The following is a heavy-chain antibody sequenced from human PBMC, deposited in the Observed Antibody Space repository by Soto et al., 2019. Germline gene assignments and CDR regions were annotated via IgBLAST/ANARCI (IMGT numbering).Heavy chain of an antibody. CDR1: GFTFSSYG. Sequence: QVQLVESGGGVVQPGRSLRLSCAASGFTFSSYGMHWVRQAPGKGLEWVAVISYDGSNKYYADSVKGRFTISRDNSTNTLYLQMNSLRAEDTAVYYCASTVYYYDSSGYNYWGQGTLVTVSS. J-gene: IGHJ4*02. CDR2: ISYDGSNK. CDR3: ASTVYYYDSSGYNY. D-gene: IGHD3-22*01. V-gene: IGHV3-30*03.